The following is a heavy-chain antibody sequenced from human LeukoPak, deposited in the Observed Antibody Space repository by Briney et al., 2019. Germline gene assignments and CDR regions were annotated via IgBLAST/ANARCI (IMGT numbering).Heavy chain of an antibody. CDR1: GYTFTGYY. J-gene: IGHJ6*03. V-gene: IGHV1-2*02. D-gene: IGHD5-24*01. CDR2: INPNSGGT. Sequence: VASVKVSCKASGYTFTGYYMHWVRQAPGQGLEWMGWINPNSGGTNYAQKFQGRVTTTRGTSISTAYMELSRLRSDDTAVYYCARDPRRDGYNYYYYYMDVWGKGTTVTVSS. CDR3: ARDPRRDGYNYYYYYMDV.